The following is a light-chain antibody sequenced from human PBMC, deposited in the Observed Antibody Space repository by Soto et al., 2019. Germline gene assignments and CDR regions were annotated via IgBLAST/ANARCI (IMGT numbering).Light chain of an antibody. CDR3: KQYNSSAWT. V-gene: IGKV1-5*01. CDR2: DAY. J-gene: IGKJ1*01. Sequence: DIHMPQTSSTLTASVGDRGTITCRASQSISSWLAWYQQKPGKAHKLLIYDAYSLESGVQSRFSGSGSGTEFTLTIRSLQPDDFATYYCKQYNSSAWTFGQGTKVDIK. CDR1: QSISSW.